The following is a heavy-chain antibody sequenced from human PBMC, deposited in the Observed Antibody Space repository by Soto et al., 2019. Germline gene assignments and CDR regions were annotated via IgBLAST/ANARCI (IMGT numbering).Heavy chain of an antibody. CDR2: ISGSGGST. CDR1: GFTFSSYA. CDR3: AKDDYVWGSYRYGAFAL. V-gene: IGHV3-23*01. J-gene: IGHJ3*01. Sequence: EVQLLESGGGLVQPGGSLRLSCAASGFTFSSYAMSWVRQAPGKGLEWVSAISGSGGSTYYADSVKGRLPISRDNSKNTLYLQRNCLRAEDTAVYYCAKDDYVWGSYRYGAFALWGQGTMVTVSS. D-gene: IGHD3-16*02.